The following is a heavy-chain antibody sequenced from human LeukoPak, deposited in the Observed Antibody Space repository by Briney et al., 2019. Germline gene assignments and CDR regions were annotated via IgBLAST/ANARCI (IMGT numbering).Heavy chain of an antibody. CDR2: ISKTSNTR. Sequence: GGTLRLSCAASGFTFSSYAMNWVRQAPGKGLEWVSYISKTSNTRDYADSVKGRFTISRDNAKNSLYLQMNSLRDEDTAVYYCARDRGYSNYYDYWGQGTLVTVSS. V-gene: IGHV3-48*02. J-gene: IGHJ4*02. D-gene: IGHD4-11*01. CDR1: GFTFSSYA. CDR3: ARDRGYSNYYDY.